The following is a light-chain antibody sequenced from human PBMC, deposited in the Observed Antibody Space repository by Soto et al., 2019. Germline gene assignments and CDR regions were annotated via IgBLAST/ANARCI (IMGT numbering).Light chain of an antibody. CDR1: QSVKTN. Sequence: VVMTQSPGTLSVSPGESATLSCRASQSVKTNLAWYQQKVCQAPRLLIYGASTRAAGIPARFSASGSGTDFTLTISSLQSEDFAVYYCQQYDNWVTFGPGTKVDFK. CDR2: GAS. V-gene: IGKV3-15*01. J-gene: IGKJ3*01. CDR3: QQYDNWVT.